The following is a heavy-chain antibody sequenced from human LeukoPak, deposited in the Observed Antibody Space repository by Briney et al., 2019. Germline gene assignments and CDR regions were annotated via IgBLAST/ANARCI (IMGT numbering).Heavy chain of an antibody. CDR1: GGSFSGYY. Sequence: SETLSLTCAVYGGSFSGYYWSWIRQPPGKGLEWIGEINHSGSANYNPSLKSRVTISVDTSKNQFSLKLSSVTAADTAVYYCARASPQLTGITIFGVVIRSSWFDPWGQGTLVTVSS. J-gene: IGHJ5*02. D-gene: IGHD3-3*01. CDR3: ARASPQLTGITIFGVVIRSSWFDP. CDR2: INHSGSA. V-gene: IGHV4-34*01.